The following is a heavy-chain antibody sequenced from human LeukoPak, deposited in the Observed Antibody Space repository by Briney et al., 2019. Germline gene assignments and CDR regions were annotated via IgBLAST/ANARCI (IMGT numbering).Heavy chain of an antibody. CDR3: AREYYDILTGSLDY. J-gene: IGHJ4*02. CDR2: INPHSGGT. V-gene: IGHV1-2*02. D-gene: IGHD3-9*01. Sequence: GASVKVSCKASGYRFTGYYIHWVRQAPGQGLEWMGWINPHSGGTKFAQKFQGRVTMTRDTPISTAYMEASRLRSDDAAVYYCAREYYDILTGSLDYWGQGTLVTVSS. CDR1: GYRFTGYY.